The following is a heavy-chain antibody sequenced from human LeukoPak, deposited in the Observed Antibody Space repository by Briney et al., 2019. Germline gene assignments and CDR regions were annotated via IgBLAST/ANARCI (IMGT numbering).Heavy chain of an antibody. V-gene: IGHV3-23*01. Sequence: GGSLRLSCAASGFTFSSYAMSWVRQAPGKGLEWVSAISGSGGSTYYADSVKGRSTISRDNSKNTLYLQMNSLRAEDTAVYYCAKDLPYYDFWSGSPFDYWGQGTLVTVSS. J-gene: IGHJ4*02. CDR1: GFTFSSYA. CDR2: ISGSGGST. D-gene: IGHD3-3*01. CDR3: AKDLPYYDFWSGSPFDY.